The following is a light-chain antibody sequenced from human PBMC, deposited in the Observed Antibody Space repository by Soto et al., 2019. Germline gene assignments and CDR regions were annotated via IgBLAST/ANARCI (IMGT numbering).Light chain of an antibody. J-gene: IGKJ1*01. Sequence: EIVMTQSPATLSVSPGETATLSCRASPSVNSNVAWYQQKPGQSPRLLISDASTRAAGLPARFSGSGSGTEFTLTISSLQSEDFAVYVCQQSNSWPKTFGQGTKVEIK. V-gene: IGKV3-15*01. CDR2: DAS. CDR3: QQSNSWPKT. CDR1: PSVNSN.